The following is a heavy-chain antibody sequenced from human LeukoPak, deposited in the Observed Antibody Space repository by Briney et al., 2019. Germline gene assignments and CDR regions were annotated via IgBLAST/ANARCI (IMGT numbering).Heavy chain of an antibody. CDR3: ARGVGGRSTSVRVGYYYYYMDV. V-gene: IGHV4-34*01. CDR2: IDNSGST. D-gene: IGHD2-2*01. Sequence: PSETLSLTCAVYGGSFSGYYWSWIRQPPGKGLEWIGEIDNSGSTNDNTSYNSRVTISVDTTKNLFSLKLSSVTAADTAVYYCARGVGGRSTSVRVGYYYYYMDVWGKGTMVTVSS. J-gene: IGHJ6*03. CDR1: GGSFSGYY.